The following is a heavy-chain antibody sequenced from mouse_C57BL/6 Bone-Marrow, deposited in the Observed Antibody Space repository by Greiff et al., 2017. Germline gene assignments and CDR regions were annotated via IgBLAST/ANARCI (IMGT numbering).Heavy chain of an antibody. CDR2: IYPRSGNT. J-gene: IGHJ3*01. CDR1: GYTFTSSG. D-gene: IGHD2-3*01. Sequence: VQLQQSGAELARPGASVTLSCKASGYTFTSSGISWVKQRTGQGLEWIGEIYPRSGNTYYNEKFKGKATLTADKSSSTAYMELRSLTSEDSAVYFCARVGYYWFAYWGQGTLVTVSA. CDR3: ARVGYYWFAY. V-gene: IGHV1-81*01.